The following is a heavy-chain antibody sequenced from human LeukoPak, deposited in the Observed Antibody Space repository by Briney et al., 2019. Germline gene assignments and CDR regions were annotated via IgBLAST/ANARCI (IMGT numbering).Heavy chain of an antibody. CDR3: ARADYDFWSGYYNNWFDP. J-gene: IGHJ5*02. Sequence: PGGSLRLSCAASRFTFSSYWMHWVRQAPGKGLVWVSRINSDGSSTSYADSVKGRFTISRDNAKNTLYLQMNSLRAEDTAVYYCARADYDFWSGYYNNWFDPWGQGTLVTVSS. D-gene: IGHD3-3*01. CDR2: INSDGSST. CDR1: RFTFSSYW. V-gene: IGHV3-74*01.